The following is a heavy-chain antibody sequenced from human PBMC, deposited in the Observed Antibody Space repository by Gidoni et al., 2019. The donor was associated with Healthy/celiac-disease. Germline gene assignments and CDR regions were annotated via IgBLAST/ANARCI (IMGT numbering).Heavy chain of an antibody. CDR2: IIPIFGTA. V-gene: IGHV1-69*06. CDR1: GGTFSSYA. Sequence: QVQLVQSGAEVKKPGSSVTVSCKASGGTFSSYAISWVRQAPGQGLEWMGGIIPIFGTANYAQKFQGRVTITADKSTSTAYMELSSLRSEDTAVYYCARDRGETEGQQLVQYYFDYWGQGTLVTVSS. J-gene: IGHJ4*02. D-gene: IGHD6-13*01. CDR3: ARDRGETEGQQLVQYYFDY.